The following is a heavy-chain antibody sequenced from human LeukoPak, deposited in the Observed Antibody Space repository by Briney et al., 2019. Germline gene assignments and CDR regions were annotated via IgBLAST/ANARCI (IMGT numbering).Heavy chain of an antibody. Sequence: GRSLRLSCAASGFTFSSYGMHWVRQAPGKGLEWVAVISYDGSNKYYADSVKGRFTISRDNSKNTLYLQMNSLRAEDTAAYYCAKYYDYYYGMDVWGQGTTVTVSS. CDR3: AKYYDYYYGMDV. V-gene: IGHV3-30*18. CDR2: ISYDGSNK. CDR1: GFTFSSYG. J-gene: IGHJ6*02.